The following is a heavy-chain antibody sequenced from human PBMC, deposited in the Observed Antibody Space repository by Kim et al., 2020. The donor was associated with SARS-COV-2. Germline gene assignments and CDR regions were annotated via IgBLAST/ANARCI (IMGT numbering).Heavy chain of an antibody. D-gene: IGHD3-22*01. J-gene: IGHJ6*02. Sequence: SETLSLTCTVSGGSISGYYWSWIRQPPGKGLEWIGYIYYSGSTNYNPSLKSRVTISVDTSKNQFSLKLSSVTAADTAVYYCARLDYYDSSGYYPNWDYYYYGMDVWGQGTTVTVSS. CDR3: ARLDYYDSSGYYPNWDYYYYGMDV. CDR2: IYYSGST. CDR1: GGSISGYY. V-gene: IGHV4-59*08.